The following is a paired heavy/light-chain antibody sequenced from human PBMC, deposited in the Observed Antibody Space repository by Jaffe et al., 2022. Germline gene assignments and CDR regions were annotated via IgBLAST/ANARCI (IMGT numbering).Heavy chain of an antibody. J-gene: IGHJ3*02. V-gene: IGHV4-4*02. CDR3: ARALREGGWFLRAFDI. D-gene: IGHD6-19*01. CDR1: GGSISSSNW. Sequence: QVQLQESGPGLVKPSGTLSLTCAVSGGSISSSNWWSWVRQPPGKGLEWIGEIYHSGSTNYNPSLKSRVTISVDKSKNQFSLKLSSVTAADTAVYYCARALREGGWFLRAFDIWGQGTMVTVSS. CDR2: IYHSGST.
Light chain of an antibody. J-gene: IGKJ2*01. Sequence: AIQLTQSPSSLSASVGDRVTITCRASQGISSALAWYQQKPGKAPKLLIYDASSLESGVPSRFSGSGSGTDFTLTISSLQPEDFATYYCQQFNSYPYTFGQGTKLEIK. V-gene: IGKV1-13*02. CDR1: QGISSA. CDR3: QQFNSYPYT. CDR2: DAS.